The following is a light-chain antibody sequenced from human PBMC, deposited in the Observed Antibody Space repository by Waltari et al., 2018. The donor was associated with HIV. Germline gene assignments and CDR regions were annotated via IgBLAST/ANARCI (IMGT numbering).Light chain of an antibody. Sequence: SSELTQDPAVSVALGQTVRITCQGDSIRIFFARWDQHKPGHAPVLVLYGQNNRPSVIPDRFSVSNSGNTTSLTITGAQAEDEADYYCNSRDSSGVVVGGGTKLTVL. CDR2: GQN. J-gene: IGLJ2*01. V-gene: IGLV3-19*01. CDR1: SIRIFF. CDR3: NSRDSSGVV.